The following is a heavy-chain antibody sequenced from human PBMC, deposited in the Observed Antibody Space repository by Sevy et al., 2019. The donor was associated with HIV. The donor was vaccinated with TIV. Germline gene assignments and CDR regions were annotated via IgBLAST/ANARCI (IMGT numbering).Heavy chain of an antibody. CDR2: ISTGSNTI. J-gene: IGHJ4*02. CDR3: AIDFRGGGDY. D-gene: IGHD3-16*01. Sequence: GGSLRLSCAASGFIFSSYSMNWVRQAPGKGLEWISYISTGSNTIYYVESVKVRFTISRDKARSSLFLQMNGLRDEVTFGFYVAIDFRGGGDYWGQGTLVSVSS. V-gene: IGHV3-48*02. CDR1: GFIFSSYS.